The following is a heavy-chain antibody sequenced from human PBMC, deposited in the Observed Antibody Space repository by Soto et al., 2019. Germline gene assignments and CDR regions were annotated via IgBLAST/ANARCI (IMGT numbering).Heavy chain of an antibody. CDR3: ARGQRDYYYYGMDV. CDR2: ISSSSSYI. J-gene: IGHJ6*02. Sequence: GGSLRLSCAASGFTFSSYGMNWVRQAPGKGLEWVSSISSSSSYIYYADSVKGRFTISRDNAKNSLYLQMNSLRAEDTAVYYCARGQRDYYYYGMDVWGQGTTVTVSS. CDR1: GFTFSSYG. V-gene: IGHV3-21*01.